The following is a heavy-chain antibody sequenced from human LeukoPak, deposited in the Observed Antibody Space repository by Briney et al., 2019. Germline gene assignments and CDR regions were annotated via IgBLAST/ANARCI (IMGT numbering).Heavy chain of an antibody. Sequence: ASVKVSCKASGYIFTSYVLHWVRQAPGQGLEWMGWINTNTGNPTYAQGFTGRFVFSLDTSVSTAYLQISSLKADDTAMYYCARLKGQYSGINFDYWGQGTLVTVSS. CDR3: ARLKGQYSGINFDY. D-gene: IGHD1-26*01. V-gene: IGHV7-4-1*02. J-gene: IGHJ4*02. CDR2: INTNTGNP. CDR1: GYIFTSYV.